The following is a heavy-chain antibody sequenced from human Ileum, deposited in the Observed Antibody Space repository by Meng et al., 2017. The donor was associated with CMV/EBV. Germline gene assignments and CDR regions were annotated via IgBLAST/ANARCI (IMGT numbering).Heavy chain of an antibody. CDR1: SLSSSSSY. CDR2: IYYSGCP. CDR3: ARDHHWGSGSSHHAFDI. Sequence: SLSSSSSYWGWIRRPPATGLEWIGRIYYSGCPSYTASLKSRVTISVDTSKNQFSLKLSTVTAADTAVYYCARDHHWGSGSSHHAFDIWGQGTMVTVSS. V-gene: IGHV4-39*07. J-gene: IGHJ3*02. D-gene: IGHD3-10*01.